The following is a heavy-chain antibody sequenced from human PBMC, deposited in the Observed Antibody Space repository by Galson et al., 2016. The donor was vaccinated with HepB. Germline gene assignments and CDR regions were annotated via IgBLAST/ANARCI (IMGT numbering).Heavy chain of an antibody. Sequence: QSGAEVKKPGESLRISCKSSGYSFTSYWISWVRQMPGKGLEWMGNIYLSDSHTNYRPSFQGHVAISAAKSISTAYLQWNTLKASDTAIYYCAITYDTSGYYYHLGDVGGQGTTVTISS. CDR3: AITYDTSGYYYHLGDV. CDR2: IYLSDSHT. V-gene: IGHV5-10-1*01. D-gene: IGHD3-22*01. CDR1: GYSFTSYW. J-gene: IGHJ6*02.